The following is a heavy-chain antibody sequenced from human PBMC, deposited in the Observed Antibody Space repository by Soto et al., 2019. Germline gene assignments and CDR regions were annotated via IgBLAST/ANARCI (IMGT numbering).Heavy chain of an antibody. Sequence: ASVKVSCKASGYTFTSYAMHWVRQATGQRLEWMGWINAGNGNTKYSQKFQGRVTITRDTSASTAYMELSSLRSEDTAVYYCARAGRYYDILTGFDYWGQGTLVTVSS. CDR2: INAGNGNT. V-gene: IGHV1-3*01. CDR1: GYTFTSYA. D-gene: IGHD3-9*01. CDR3: ARAGRYYDILTGFDY. J-gene: IGHJ4*02.